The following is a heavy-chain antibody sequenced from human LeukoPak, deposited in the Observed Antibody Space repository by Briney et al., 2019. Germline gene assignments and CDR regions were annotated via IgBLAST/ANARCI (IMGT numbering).Heavy chain of an antibody. D-gene: IGHD5-18*01. J-gene: IGHJ5*02. CDR3: ARGPPRDTAMVANWFDP. CDR2: INPSGGST. Sequence: ASVKVSCKASGYTFTSYYMHCVRQAPGQGLEWMGIINPSGGSTSYAQKFQGRVTMTRDTSTSTVYMELSSLRSEDTAVYSCARGPPRDTAMVANWFDPWGQGTLVTVSS. V-gene: IGHV1-46*01. CDR1: GYTFTSYY.